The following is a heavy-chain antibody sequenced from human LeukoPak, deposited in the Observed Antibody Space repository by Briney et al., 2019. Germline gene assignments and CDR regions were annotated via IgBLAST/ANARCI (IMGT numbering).Heavy chain of an antibody. D-gene: IGHD3-22*01. V-gene: IGHV4-31*03. Sequence: SQTLSLTCTVSGGSISSGGYYWRWIRQHPGKGLEWIGYIYYSGSTYYNPSLKSRVTISVDTSKNQFSLKLSSVTAADTAVYYCARLTYYYDSSGQFDYWGQGTLVTVSS. J-gene: IGHJ4*02. CDR1: GGSISSGGYY. CDR2: IYYSGST. CDR3: ARLTYYYDSSGQFDY.